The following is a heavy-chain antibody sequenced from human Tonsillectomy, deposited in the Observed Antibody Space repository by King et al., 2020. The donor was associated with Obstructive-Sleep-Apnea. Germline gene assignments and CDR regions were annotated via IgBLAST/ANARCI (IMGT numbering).Heavy chain of an antibody. Sequence: VQLVESGGGLVQPGGSLRLSCAASGFIFSSYGMTWVRQAPGKGLEGVSYLSASRSTIYSADSVKGRFTLSRDDAKNSLYLKMYSLRAEDTAVYYCTRLANYADDCWGQGTLVTVSS. V-gene: IGHV3-48*04. CDR3: TRLANYADDC. J-gene: IGHJ4*02. D-gene: IGHD4/OR15-4a*01. CDR2: LSASRSTI. CDR1: GFIFSSYG.